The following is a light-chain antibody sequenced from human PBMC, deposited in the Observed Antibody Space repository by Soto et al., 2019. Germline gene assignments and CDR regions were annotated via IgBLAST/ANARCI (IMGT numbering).Light chain of an antibody. V-gene: IGKV1-39*01. CDR1: QSISKY. CDR2: DAS. CDR3: QQSYRTPLT. Sequence: DIQMTQSPSSLSASVGDRVTITCRASQSISKYLNWYQQKPGKAPKLLMYDASSLQSGVPSKFSGSGSGTDSTLTISSLQPEDFATYYCQQSYRTPLTFGGGTKVEIK. J-gene: IGKJ4*01.